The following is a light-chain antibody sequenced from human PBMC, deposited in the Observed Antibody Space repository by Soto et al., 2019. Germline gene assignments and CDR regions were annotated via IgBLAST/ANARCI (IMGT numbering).Light chain of an antibody. CDR2: DAS. CDR1: QSISNY. V-gene: IGKV3-11*01. J-gene: IGKJ5*01. CDR3: QQRSNWPPRIT. Sequence: EIVLTQSPVPLSLSPGERASLSCRASQSISNYLAWYQQKPGQAPRLLIYDASTRASGIPARFSGSGSGTDFTLTISSLEPEDFAVYYCQQRSNWPPRITFGHGTRLEIK.